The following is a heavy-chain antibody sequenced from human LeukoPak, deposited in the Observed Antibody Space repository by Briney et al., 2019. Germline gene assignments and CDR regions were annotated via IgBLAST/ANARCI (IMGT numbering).Heavy chain of an antibody. D-gene: IGHD6-13*01. V-gene: IGHV4-34*01. CDR1: GGSFSGYY. CDR3: APRIAAAGHSAFDI. CDR2: INHSGST. J-gene: IGHJ3*02. Sequence: SETLSLTCAVYGGSFSGYYWSWIRQPPGKGLEWIGEINHSGSTNYNPSLKSRVTISVDTSKNQFSLKLSSVTAADTAVYYCAPRIAAAGHSAFDIWGQGTMITVSS.